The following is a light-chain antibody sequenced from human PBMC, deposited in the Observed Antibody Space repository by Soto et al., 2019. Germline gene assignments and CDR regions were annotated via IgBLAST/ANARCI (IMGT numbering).Light chain of an antibody. J-gene: IGKJ1*01. CDR3: QQYGSSPRT. Sequence: EIVLTQSPGTLSLSPWERATLSCRASQSVSSSYLAWDQQKPGQAPRLLIYGASSRATGIPDRFSGSGSGTDVTLTISRLEPEGFAVYYCQQYGSSPRTFREGTREEI. CDR1: QSVSSSY. V-gene: IGKV3-20*01. CDR2: GAS.